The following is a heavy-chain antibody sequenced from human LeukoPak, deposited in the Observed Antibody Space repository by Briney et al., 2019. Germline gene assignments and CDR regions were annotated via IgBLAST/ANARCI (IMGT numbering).Heavy chain of an antibody. CDR3: ARWDENIYGQPQGGSLDY. D-gene: IGHD5-18*01. Sequence: GASVKVSCKASAYTFTGYYVHWVRQAPGQGLEWMGWMNPKNGDTNYAQKFQGRVTMTRDTSISTAYMELNSLRFDDTAVYYCARWDENIYGQPQGGSLDYWGQGTLVTVSS. CDR2: MNPKNGDT. J-gene: IGHJ4*02. CDR1: AYTFTGYY. V-gene: IGHV1-2*02.